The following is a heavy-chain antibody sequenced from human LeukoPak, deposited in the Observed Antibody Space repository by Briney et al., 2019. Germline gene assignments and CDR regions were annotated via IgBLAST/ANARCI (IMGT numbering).Heavy chain of an antibody. CDR2: IKQDGSEK. CDR1: GFTFSSYW. Sequence: PGGSLRLSCAASGFTFSSYWMSWVRQAPGKGLEWVANIKQDGSEKYYVDSVKGRFTISRDNAKNSLYLQMNSLRAEDTAVYYCAKRGPLGPYYYYYMDVWGKGTTVTVSS. V-gene: IGHV3-7*03. CDR3: AKRGPLGPYYYYYMDV. J-gene: IGHJ6*03. D-gene: IGHD3-10*01.